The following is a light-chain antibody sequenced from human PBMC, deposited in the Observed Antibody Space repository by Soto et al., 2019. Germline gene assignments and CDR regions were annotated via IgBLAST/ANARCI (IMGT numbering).Light chain of an antibody. CDR2: GAS. J-gene: IGKJ2*01. CDR1: QSLTSSY. Sequence: EIVLTQSPGTLSLSPGERATLSCRASQSLTSSYLAWYQQKPGQAPSLLIYGASSRATGIPDRFSGSGSGTDFTLTITRLEPEDFAVYYWQQYADSPVTFGQGTKLEIK. V-gene: IGKV3-20*01. CDR3: QQYADSPVT.